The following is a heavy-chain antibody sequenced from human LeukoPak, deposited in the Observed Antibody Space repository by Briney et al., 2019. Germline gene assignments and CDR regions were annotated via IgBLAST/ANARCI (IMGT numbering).Heavy chain of an antibody. V-gene: IGHV1-18*01. J-gene: IGHJ4*02. CDR1: GYTFTIYS. Sequence: AGVYVRCYGAGYTFTIYSNGMLRLAPAPGLGLMGWISAYNGNTNYAQKLQGRVTMTTDTSTSTAYMELRSLRSDDTAVYYCARESSGSPTPFDYWGQGTLVTVSS. CDR3: ARESSGSPTPFDY. CDR2: ISAYNGNT. D-gene: IGHD1-26*01.